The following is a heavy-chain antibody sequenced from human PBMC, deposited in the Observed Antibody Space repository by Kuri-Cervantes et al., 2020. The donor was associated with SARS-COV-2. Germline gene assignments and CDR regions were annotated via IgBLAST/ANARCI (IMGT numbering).Heavy chain of an antibody. D-gene: IGHD4-17*01. CDR3: ASWGRDMTTVTWVDY. CDR1: GYTFTSYG. CDR2: ISAYNGNT. J-gene: IGHJ4*02. Sequence: ASVKVSCKASGYTFTSYGISWVRQAPGQGLEWMGWISAYNGNTNYAQKLQGRVTMTTDTSTSTAYMELRSLRSDDTVVYYCASWGRDMTTVTWVDYWGQGTLVTVSS. V-gene: IGHV1-18*01.